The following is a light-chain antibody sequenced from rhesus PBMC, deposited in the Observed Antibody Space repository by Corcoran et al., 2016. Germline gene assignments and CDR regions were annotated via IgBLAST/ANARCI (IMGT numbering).Light chain of an antibody. V-gene: IGKV3-42*01. CDR3: QQDYSWPLT. Sequence: EIVMTQSPATLSLSPGERATLSCRASQSVSRSLAWYQQKPGQAPRLLLYGASSRATGIPDRFSGRGSGTEVTLTRSSLEPEDVGVYYCQQDYSWPLTFGGGTKVELK. CDR1: QSVSRS. J-gene: IGKJ4*01. CDR2: GAS.